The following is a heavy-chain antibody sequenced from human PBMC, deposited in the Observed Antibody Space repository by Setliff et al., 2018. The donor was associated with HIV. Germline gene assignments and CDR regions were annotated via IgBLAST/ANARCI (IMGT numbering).Heavy chain of an antibody. Sequence: GGSLRLSCAASGFAFSTFAMHWVRQAPGKGLEWVAVITHDGSSKYYADSVKGRFTISRDNSKNTLYLQMNSPRADDTAVYYCARDSSTKEMATIWVNFDYWGQGTLVTVSS. J-gene: IGHJ4*02. CDR1: GFAFSTFA. CDR2: ITHDGSSK. V-gene: IGHV3-30*19. D-gene: IGHD5-12*01. CDR3: ARDSSTKEMATIWVNFDY.